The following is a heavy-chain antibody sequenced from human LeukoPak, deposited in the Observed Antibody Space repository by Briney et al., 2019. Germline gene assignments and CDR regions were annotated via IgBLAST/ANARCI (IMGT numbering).Heavy chain of an antibody. D-gene: IGHD1-26*01. CDR3: ARHGPSGSYGFYYYYGMDV. V-gene: IGHV5-51*01. CDR2: IYPGDSDT. CDR1: GYSFTSYW. Sequence: GESLKISCKGSGYSFTSYWIGWVRQMPGKGLEWMGIIYPGDSDTRYSPSFQGQVTISADKSISTAYLQWSSLKASDTAMYYCARHGPSGSYGFYYYYGMDVWGQGTTVTVSS. J-gene: IGHJ6*02.